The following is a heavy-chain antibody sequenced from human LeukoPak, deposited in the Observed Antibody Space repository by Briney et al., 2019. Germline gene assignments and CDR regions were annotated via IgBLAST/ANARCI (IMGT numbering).Heavy chain of an antibody. Sequence: SETLSLTCTVSGGSISTSSNYWGWLRQPPGKGREGIGSIYYSGSTYYNPSLKSRVTISVDTSKNQFPLKLSSVTAADTAVYYCARQGTVHFDYWGQGTLVTVSS. D-gene: IGHD1/OR15-1a*01. CDR2: IYYSGST. V-gene: IGHV4-39*01. CDR1: GGSISTSSNY. CDR3: ARQGTVHFDY. J-gene: IGHJ4*02.